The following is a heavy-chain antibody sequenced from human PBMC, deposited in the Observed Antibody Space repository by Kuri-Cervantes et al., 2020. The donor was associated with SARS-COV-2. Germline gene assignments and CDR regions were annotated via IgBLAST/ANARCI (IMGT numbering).Heavy chain of an antibody. V-gene: IGHV3-21*01. CDR3: ARNRGSGWPFFDY. CDR1: GFTFSSYG. D-gene: IGHD6-19*01. J-gene: IGHJ4*02. Sequence: GESLKISCAASGFTFSSYGMNWVRQAPGKGLEWVSSISSSSSYIYYADSVKGRFTISRDNAKNSLYLQMNSLRAEDTAVYYCARNRGSGWPFFDYWGQGTLVTVSS. CDR2: ISSSSSYI.